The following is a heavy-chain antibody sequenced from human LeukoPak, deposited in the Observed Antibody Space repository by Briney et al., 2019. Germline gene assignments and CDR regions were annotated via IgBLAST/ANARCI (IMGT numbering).Heavy chain of an antibody. D-gene: IGHD2-21*02. J-gene: IGHJ4*02. CDR3: SRHEALPGDY. V-gene: IGHV3-73*01. Sequence: GGSLRLSCAASGFTFSGSTVHWVRQASGKGLDWVGHIRTKANNYATGYAASVKGRFTISRDDSKNTAYLQMNSLKIEDTAVYYCSRHEALPGDYWGQGTLVTVSS. CDR2: IRTKANNYAT. CDR1: GFTFSGST.